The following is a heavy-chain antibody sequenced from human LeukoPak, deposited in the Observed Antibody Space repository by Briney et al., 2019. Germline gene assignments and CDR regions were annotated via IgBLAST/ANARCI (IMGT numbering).Heavy chain of an antibody. V-gene: IGHV4-34*01. CDR1: GGSFSGYY. D-gene: IGHD6-19*01. CDR3: ATISYSGWYSDH. J-gene: IGHJ4*02. Sequence: SETLSPTCAVYGGSFSGYYWSWIRQPPGKGLEWIGEINHSGSTNYNPSLKSRVTISVDTSKNQFSLKLSSVTAADTAVYYCATISYSGWYSDHWGQGTLVTVSS. CDR2: INHSGST.